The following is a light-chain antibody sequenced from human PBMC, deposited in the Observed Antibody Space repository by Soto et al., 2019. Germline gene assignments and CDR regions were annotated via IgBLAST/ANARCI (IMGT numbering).Light chain of an antibody. J-gene: IGLJ3*02. CDR3: CSYAGSSTPWV. V-gene: IGLV2-23*01. CDR2: EGS. Sequence: QCALTQPASVSGSPGQSITISCTRTSNDVWSYNLVSWYQQYPGKAPKLMIYEGSKRPSGVSNRFSGSKSGNTASLTISGLQAEDEADYYCCSYAGSSTPWVFGGGTKLTVL. CDR1: SNDVWSYNL.